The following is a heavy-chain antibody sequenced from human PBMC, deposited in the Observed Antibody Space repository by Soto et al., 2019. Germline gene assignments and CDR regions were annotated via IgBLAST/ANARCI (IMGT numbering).Heavy chain of an antibody. J-gene: IGHJ4*02. V-gene: IGHV1-69*01. CDR3: ASGGTTVNRRFDF. Sequence: QVQVVQSGAEVKKPGSSVRGSCKASGGTSSSYAITWMRQAPGQGLEWMGGIIPILDTTDYAHKFQGRVTCTADESTSTVYMELSSLTSEDTAVYYCASGGTTVNRRFDFWGQGTLVTVS. CDR1: GGTSSSYA. CDR2: IIPILDTT. D-gene: IGHD4-4*01.